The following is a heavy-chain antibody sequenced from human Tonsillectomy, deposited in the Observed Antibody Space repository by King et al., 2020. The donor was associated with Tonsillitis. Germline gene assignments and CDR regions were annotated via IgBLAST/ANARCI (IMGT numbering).Heavy chain of an antibody. CDR3: APGGSYPYFDY. V-gene: IGHV3-33*05. J-gene: IGHJ4*02. CDR2: ISYDGSNK. Sequence: VQLVEYGGGVVQPGRSLRLSCAASGFTFSSYGMHWVRQAPGKGLEWVAVISYDGSNKYYADSVKGRFTISRDNSKNTLYLQMNSLRAEDTAVDYCAPGGSYPYFDYWGQGTLVTVSS. CDR1: GFTFSSYG. D-gene: IGHD1-26*01.